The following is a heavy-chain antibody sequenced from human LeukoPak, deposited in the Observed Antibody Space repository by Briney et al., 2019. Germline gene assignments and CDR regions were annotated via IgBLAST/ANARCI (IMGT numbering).Heavy chain of an antibody. CDR2: INWNGGST. CDR3: ARVQVGVAHKPLDY. J-gene: IGHJ4*02. D-gene: IGHD2-15*01. CDR1: GFTFDDYG. Sequence: GGSLRLSCAASGFTFDDYGMSWVRHAPGKGLELVSGINWNGGSTGYADSVKGRFTISRDNAKNSLYLQMNSLRAEDTALYYCARVQVGVAHKPLDYWGQGTLVTVSS. V-gene: IGHV3-20*04.